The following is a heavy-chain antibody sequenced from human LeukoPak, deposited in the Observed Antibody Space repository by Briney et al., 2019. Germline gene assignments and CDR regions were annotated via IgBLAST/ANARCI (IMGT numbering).Heavy chain of an antibody. J-gene: IGHJ4*02. CDR3: AKAGRYGDYSDY. CDR1: GFTFSSYG. D-gene: IGHD4-17*01. V-gene: IGHV3-30*18. CDR2: ISYDGGNK. Sequence: GRSLRISCAASGFTFSSYGMHWVRQAPGKGLEWVAVISYDGGNKYYADSVKGRFTISRDNSKNTLYLQMNSLRAEDTAVYYCAKAGRYGDYSDYWGQGTLVTVSS.